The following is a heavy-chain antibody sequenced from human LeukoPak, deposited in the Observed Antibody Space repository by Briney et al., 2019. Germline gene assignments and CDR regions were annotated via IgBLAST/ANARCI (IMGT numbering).Heavy chain of an antibody. V-gene: IGHV4-39*07. J-gene: IGHJ4*02. CDR2: IYYSGST. Sequence: SETLSLTCTVSGGSISSSSYYWGWIRQPPGKGLEWIGSIYYSGSTYYNPSLKSRVTISVDRSKNQFSLKLRSVIAADTAVYYCARVGWELLGPFDHWGQGTLVTVSS. D-gene: IGHD1-26*01. CDR1: GGSISSSSYY. CDR3: ARVGWELLGPFDH.